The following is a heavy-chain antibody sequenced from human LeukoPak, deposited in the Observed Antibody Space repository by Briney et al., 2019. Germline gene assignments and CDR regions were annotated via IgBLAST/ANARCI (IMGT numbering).Heavy chain of an antibody. CDR1: GGSISSSSYY. Sequence: PSETLSLTCTVSGGSISSSSYYWGWIRQPPGKGLEWIGSISYGGSSYYNPSPKSRVTMSVDTSKNQFSLKLSSVTAADTALYYCARVGSSWTRDYYFDYWGQGTLVTVS. V-gene: IGHV4-39*07. CDR2: ISYGGSS. CDR3: ARVGSSWTRDYYFDY. D-gene: IGHD6-13*01. J-gene: IGHJ4*02.